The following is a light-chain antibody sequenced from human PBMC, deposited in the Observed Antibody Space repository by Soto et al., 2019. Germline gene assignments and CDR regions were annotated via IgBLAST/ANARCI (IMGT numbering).Light chain of an antibody. CDR3: SSYTSSSTSLYV. Sequence: QSALTQPASVSGSPGQSITISCTGTSSDVGGYNYVSWYQQHPGKAPKLMIYDVSNRPSGVSNRFSGSKSGNTASLTISGLQAEDEADYYCSSYTSSSTSLYVFGTATKLTVL. J-gene: IGLJ1*01. CDR2: DVS. CDR1: SSDVGGYNY. V-gene: IGLV2-14*01.